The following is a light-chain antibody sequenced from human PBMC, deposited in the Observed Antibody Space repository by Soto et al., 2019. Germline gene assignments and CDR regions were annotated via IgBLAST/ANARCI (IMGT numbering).Light chain of an antibody. V-gene: IGKV3-20*01. J-gene: IGKJ1*01. Sequence: EIVLTQSPRTVSLSPGERATLSCRASQSVSSSYLAWYQQKPGQAPRLLIYGASNRATGIPDRFSGSGSGTDFTLTISRLEPEDFAVYYCQQYGSSGTFGQGTKVE. CDR2: GAS. CDR1: QSVSSSY. CDR3: QQYGSSGT.